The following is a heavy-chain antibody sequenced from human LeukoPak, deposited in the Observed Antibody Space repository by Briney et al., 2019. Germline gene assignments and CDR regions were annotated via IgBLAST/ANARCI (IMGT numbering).Heavy chain of an antibody. CDR2: ISGSGGST. Sequence: GGSLRLSCAASGFTFSSYAMSWVRQAPGKGLAWDSAISGSGGSTYYADSVKGRFTISRDNSKNTLYLQMNTLRADDTAVYYCAKAQERGNGFWSGYYKNYWGQGTLVTVSS. D-gene: IGHD3-3*01. J-gene: IGHJ4*02. V-gene: IGHV3-23*01. CDR3: AKAQERGNGFWSGYYKNY. CDR1: GFTFSSYA.